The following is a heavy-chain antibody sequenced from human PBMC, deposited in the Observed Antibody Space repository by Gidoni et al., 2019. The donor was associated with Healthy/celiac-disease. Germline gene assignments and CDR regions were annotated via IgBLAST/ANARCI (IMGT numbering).Heavy chain of an antibody. V-gene: IGHV4-39*01. CDR3: ASQADYYDSSGYYGY. Sequence: QLQLQESGPGLVKPSETLSLTCTVSGGSISSSSYYWGWIRQPPGKGLEWIGSIYYSGSTYYNPSLKSRVTISVDTSKNQFSLKLSSVTAADTAVYYCASQADYYDSSGYYGYWGQGTLVTVSS. D-gene: IGHD3-22*01. J-gene: IGHJ4*02. CDR1: GGSISSSSYY. CDR2: IYYSGST.